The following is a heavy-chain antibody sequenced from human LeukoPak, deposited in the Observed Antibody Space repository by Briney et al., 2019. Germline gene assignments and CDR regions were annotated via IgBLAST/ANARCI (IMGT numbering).Heavy chain of an antibody. V-gene: IGHV4-39*07. CDR3: ARDPDYYDDCCYT. CDR2: MYYSGGT. CDR1: GGSVSRNRFY. J-gene: IGHJ5*02. D-gene: IGHD3-22*01. Sequence: PSETLSLTCTVSGGSVSRNRFYWGWIRQPPGKGLVWVGSMYYSGGTYYNPSLQSRVTISADTYKNQFSLKLTSVTVADTAVYYCARDPDYYDDCCYTCGQGTLVTVSS.